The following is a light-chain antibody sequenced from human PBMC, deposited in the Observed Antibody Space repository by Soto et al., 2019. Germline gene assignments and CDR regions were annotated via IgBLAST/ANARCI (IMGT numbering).Light chain of an antibody. J-gene: IGKJ1*01. V-gene: IGKV2-30*01. CDR2: KVS. Sequence: DVVMTQSPLSLPVTLGQPASISCRSSQSLVYSDGNAYLNWFQQRPGQPPRRLIYKVSNRDSGVPDRFSGRGSGTDFTLKISRVEAEDVGVYFCWQGTHCPWTFGQGTKVEIK. CDR3: WQGTHCPWT. CDR1: QSLVYSDGNAY.